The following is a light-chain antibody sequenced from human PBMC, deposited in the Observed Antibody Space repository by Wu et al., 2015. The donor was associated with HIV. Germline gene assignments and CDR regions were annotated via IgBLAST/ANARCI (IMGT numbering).Light chain of an antibody. CDR1: QDIGTY. CDR2: DAS. V-gene: IGKV1-33*01. CDR3: QQYDDVPLT. J-gene: IGKJ4*01. Sequence: DIQLTQSPSSLSPSVGDRVTITCHASQDIGTYLNWYQQKPGQAPKLLIYDASHLESGVPSRFSGGGSGTDFSLSISNLQPEDFATYTCQQYDDVPLTFGGGTE.